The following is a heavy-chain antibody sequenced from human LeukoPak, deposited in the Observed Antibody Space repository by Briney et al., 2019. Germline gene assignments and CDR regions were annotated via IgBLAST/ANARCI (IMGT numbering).Heavy chain of an antibody. Sequence: ASVKVSCKASGYTFTGYYMHWVRQAPGQGLEWMGWINPNSGGTNYAQKLQGRVTMTRDTSISTAYMELSRLRSDDTAVYYCARRVAHYYYYYMDVWGKGTTVTVSS. V-gene: IGHV1-2*02. J-gene: IGHJ6*03. CDR3: ARRVAHYYYYYMDV. CDR1: GYTFTGYY. CDR2: INPNSGGT.